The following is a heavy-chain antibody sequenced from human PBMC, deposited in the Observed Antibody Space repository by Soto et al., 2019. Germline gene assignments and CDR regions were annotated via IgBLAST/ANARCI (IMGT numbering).Heavy chain of an antibody. J-gene: IGHJ3*01. CDR1: GDSVSSSSAA. CDR2: TYYRSNWYN. CDR3: ARARMTTFTLFDF. V-gene: IGHV6-1*01. Sequence: SQTLSLTCAISGDSVSSSSAAWNWIRQSPSRGLEWLGRTYYRSNWYNDYAVSVKSRITINPDTSENQFSLQLRSVTPEDTAVYYCARARMTTFTLFDFWGKGTMVTVSS. D-gene: IGHD3-16*01.